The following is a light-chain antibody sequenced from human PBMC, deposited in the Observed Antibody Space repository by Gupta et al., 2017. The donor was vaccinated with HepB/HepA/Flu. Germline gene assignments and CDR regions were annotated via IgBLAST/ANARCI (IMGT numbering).Light chain of an antibody. CDR2: DVS. J-gene: IGLJ2*01. V-gene: IGLV2-14*03. Sequence: QSALTQPASVSGSPGQSITVSCTGSSSDVGRYNYVSWYQQHPGKAPKLMIYDVSDRPSGVSNSFSGSKSGNTASLTISGLQTEDEADYYCSSYTSSGSLVFGGGTKVTVL. CDR1: SSDVGRYNY. CDR3: SSYTSSGSLV.